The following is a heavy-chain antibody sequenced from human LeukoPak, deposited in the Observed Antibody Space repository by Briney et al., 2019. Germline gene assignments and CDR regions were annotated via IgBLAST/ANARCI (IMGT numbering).Heavy chain of an antibody. D-gene: IGHD5-24*01. J-gene: IGHJ4*02. V-gene: IGHV3-9*01. CDR1: GFTFDDYA. CDR3: AKDHSRDGYNFDY. Sequence: PGRSLRLSCAASGFTFDDYAMHWVRQAPGKGLEWVSGISWNSGSIGHADSVKGRFTISRDNAKNSLYLQMNSLRAEDTALYYCAKDHSRDGYNFDYWGQGTLVTVSS. CDR2: ISWNSGSI.